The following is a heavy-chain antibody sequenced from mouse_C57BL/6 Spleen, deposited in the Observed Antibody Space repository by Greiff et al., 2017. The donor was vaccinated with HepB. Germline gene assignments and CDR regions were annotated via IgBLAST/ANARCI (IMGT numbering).Heavy chain of an antibody. CDR2: IYPSDSET. CDR1: GYTFTSYW. D-gene: IGHD1-1*01. V-gene: IGHV1-61*01. Sequence: VKLQQPGAELVRPGSSVKLSCKASGYTFTSYWMDWVKQRPGQGLEWIGNIYPSDSETHYNQKFKDKATLTVDKSSSTAYMQLSSLTSEDSAVYYCARSSSPYYFDYWGQGTTLTVSS. CDR3: ARSSSPYYFDY. J-gene: IGHJ2*01.